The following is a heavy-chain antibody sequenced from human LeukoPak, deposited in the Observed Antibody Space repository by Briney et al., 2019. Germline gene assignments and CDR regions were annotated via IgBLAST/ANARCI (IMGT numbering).Heavy chain of an antibody. CDR3: AKHSSSWYDFYDY. CDR1: GFTFSSYA. V-gene: IGHV3-23*01. CDR2: ISGSGGST. Sequence: GGSLRLSCAASGFTFSSYAMSWVRQAPGKGLEWVSAISGSGGSTYYADSVKDRFTISRDNSKNTLYLQMNSLRAEDTAVYYCAKHSSSWYDFYDYWGQGTLVTVSS. J-gene: IGHJ4*02. D-gene: IGHD6-13*01.